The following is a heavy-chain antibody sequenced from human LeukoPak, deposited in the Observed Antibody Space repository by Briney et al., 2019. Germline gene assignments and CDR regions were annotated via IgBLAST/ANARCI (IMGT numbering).Heavy chain of an antibody. CDR1: GFTFSSYG. Sequence: GGSLRLSCAASGFTFSSYGMHWVRQAPGKGLEWVAVISYDGSNKYYADSVKGRFTISRDNSKNTLHLQMNSLRAEDTAVYYCAKEGGFHLDYWGQGTLVTVSS. D-gene: IGHD1-26*01. CDR3: AKEGGFHLDY. CDR2: ISYDGSNK. J-gene: IGHJ4*02. V-gene: IGHV3-30*18.